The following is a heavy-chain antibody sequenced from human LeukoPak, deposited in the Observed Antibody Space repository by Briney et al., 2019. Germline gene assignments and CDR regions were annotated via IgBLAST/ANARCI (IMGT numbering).Heavy chain of an antibody. D-gene: IGHD1-1*01. J-gene: IGHJ6*03. CDR2: ISGSGGST. V-gene: IGHV3-23*01. CDR3: ARDPYNGAYSEGYYYYYMDV. CDR1: GFTFSSYG. Sequence: PGGSLRLSCAASGFTFSSYGMSWVRQAPGKGLEWVSAISGSGGSTYYADSVKGRLTISRDNSKNTLYLQMNSLRVEDTAIYYCARDPYNGAYSEGYYYYYMDVWGKGTTVTVSS.